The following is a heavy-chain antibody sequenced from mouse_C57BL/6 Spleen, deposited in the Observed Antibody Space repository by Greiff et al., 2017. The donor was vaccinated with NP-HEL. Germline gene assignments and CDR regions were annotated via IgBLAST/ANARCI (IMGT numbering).Heavy chain of an antibody. CDR1: GYTFTSYW. V-gene: IGHV1-69*01. Sequence: QVHVKQPGAELVMPGASVKLSCKASGYTFTSYWMHWVKQRPGQGLEWIGEIDPSDSYTNYNQKFKGKSTLTVDKSSSTAYMQLSSLTSEDSAVYYCARTSHYYGSNFDYWGQGTTLTVSS. D-gene: IGHD1-1*01. J-gene: IGHJ2*01. CDR2: IDPSDSYT. CDR3: ARTSHYYGSNFDY.